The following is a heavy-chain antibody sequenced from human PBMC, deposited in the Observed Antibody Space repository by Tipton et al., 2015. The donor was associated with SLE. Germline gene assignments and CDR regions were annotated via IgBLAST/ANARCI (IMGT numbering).Heavy chain of an antibody. CDR1: GFTFSDYY. CDR2: ISSSGSTI. Sequence: SLRLSCAASGFTFSDYYMSWIRQAPGQGLEWVSYISSSGSTIYYADSVKGRFTISRDNAKNSLYLQMNSLRAEDTAVYYCASGSYYEGSGHDYWGQGTLVTVSS. J-gene: IGHJ4*02. V-gene: IGHV3-11*01. CDR3: ASGSYYEGSGHDY. D-gene: IGHD3-3*01.